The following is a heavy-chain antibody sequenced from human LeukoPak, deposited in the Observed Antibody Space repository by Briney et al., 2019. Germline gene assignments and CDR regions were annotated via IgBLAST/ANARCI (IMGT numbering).Heavy chain of an antibody. CDR1: GGSFSSYY. CDR2: IYYSGST. Sequence: SETLSLTCAVYGGSFSSYYWGWIRQPPGKGLEWIGSIYYSGSTYYNPSLKSRVTISVETSKNQFSLKLSSVTAADTAVYYCARERSSSQDFDYWGQGTLVTVSS. V-gene: IGHV4-39*07. CDR3: ARERSSSQDFDY. J-gene: IGHJ4*02. D-gene: IGHD6-6*01.